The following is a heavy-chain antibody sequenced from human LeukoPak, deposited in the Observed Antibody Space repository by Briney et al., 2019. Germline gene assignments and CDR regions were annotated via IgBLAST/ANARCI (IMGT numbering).Heavy chain of an antibody. CDR1: GFDFTAYG. D-gene: IGHD5-18*01. CDR3: ARHFHSAWFGF. Sequence: GESLKISCKCTGFDFTAYGIAWVRQMPGKGLEWMGNIYPGGSNGRYSPSFQGQVTMSADKSITTVYLQWSSLKASDTAMYYCARHFHSAWFGFWGQGSLVTVSS. J-gene: IGHJ4*02. CDR2: IYPGGSNG. V-gene: IGHV5-51*01.